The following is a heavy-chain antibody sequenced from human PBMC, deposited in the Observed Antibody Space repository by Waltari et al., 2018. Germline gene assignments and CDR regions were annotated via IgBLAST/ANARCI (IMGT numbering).Heavy chain of an antibody. CDR1: GFPFDVYA. D-gene: IGHD3-22*01. V-gene: IGHV3-9*01. Sequence: EVQLVESGGGLVRPVRSLRLSCAASGFPFDVYAMAWVRPAPGKGLEWVSGISWNSGSIGYADSVKGRFTISRDNAKNSLNLQMNSLGAEDTALYYCTRLEELAVITTPLDYWGQGTLVTVSS. J-gene: IGHJ4*02. CDR2: ISWNSGSI. CDR3: TRLEELAVITTPLDY.